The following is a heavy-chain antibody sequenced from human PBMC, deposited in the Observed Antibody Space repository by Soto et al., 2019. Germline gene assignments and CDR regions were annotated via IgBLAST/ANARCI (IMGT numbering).Heavy chain of an antibody. V-gene: IGHV4-31*03. CDR1: GGSISSGGYY. CDR2: IYYSGST. J-gene: IGHJ4*02. CDR3: AIQKHSSKEGYYFDY. D-gene: IGHD6-13*01. Sequence: SETMSLTCTVSGGSISSGGYYWSWIRQHPGKGLEWIGYIYYSGSTYYNPSLKSRVTISVDTSKNQFSLKLSSVTAADTAVYYCAIQKHSSKEGYYFDYWGQGTLVTVSS.